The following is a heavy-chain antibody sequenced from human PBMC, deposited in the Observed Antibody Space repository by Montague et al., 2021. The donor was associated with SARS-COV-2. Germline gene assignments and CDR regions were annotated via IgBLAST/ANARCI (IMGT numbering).Heavy chain of an antibody. CDR3: ARGSSGYYTPRPFDY. Sequence: CAISGDSVSSNSAAWNWIRQSPSRGLEWLGRTCYRSKWYNDYAVSMKSRITINPDTSKNQFSLQLNSVTPEDTAVYYCARGSSGYYTPRPFDYWGQGTLVTVSS. CDR2: TCYRSKWYN. J-gene: IGHJ4*02. V-gene: IGHV6-1*01. D-gene: IGHD3-22*01. CDR1: GDSVSSNSAA.